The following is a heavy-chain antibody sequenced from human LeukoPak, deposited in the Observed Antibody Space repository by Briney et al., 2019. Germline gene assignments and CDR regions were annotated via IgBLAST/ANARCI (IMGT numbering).Heavy chain of an antibody. CDR3: ARTYYYDSSGYYRAVAFDI. CDR2: INTNTGNP. D-gene: IGHD3-22*01. Sequence: ASVKVSCKASGYTFTSYAMNWVRQAPGQGLEWMGWINTNTGNPTYAQGFTGRFVFSLDTSVNTAYLQISSLKAEDTAVYYCARTYYYDSSGYYRAVAFDIWGQGTMVTVSS. J-gene: IGHJ3*02. V-gene: IGHV7-4-1*02. CDR1: GYTFTSYA.